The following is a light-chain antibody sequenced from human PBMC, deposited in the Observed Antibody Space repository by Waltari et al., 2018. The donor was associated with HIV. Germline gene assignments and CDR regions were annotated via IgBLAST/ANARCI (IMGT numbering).Light chain of an antibody. J-gene: IGKJ4*01. CDR3: QQYGIPPVT. V-gene: IGKV3-20*01. CDR1: HSVSDNY. Sequence: ENVLTQSQGTLSLSPAERVTISCRATHSVSDNYLPWYQYKPGQAPRLLIYGASSRATGVPDRFSGSGSGTDFTLTINRLKPEDFAVYYCQQYGIPPVTFGGGTKVEVK. CDR2: GAS.